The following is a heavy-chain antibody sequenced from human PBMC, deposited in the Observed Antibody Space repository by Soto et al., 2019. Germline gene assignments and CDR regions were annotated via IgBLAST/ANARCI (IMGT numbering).Heavy chain of an antibody. V-gene: IGHV3-30*18. CDR1: GFTFSSYG. J-gene: IGHJ6*02. CDR2: ISYDGSNK. CDR3: AKDLKFYSYYYYGMDV. D-gene: IGHD2-15*01. Sequence: QVQLVESGGGVVQPGMSLRLSCAASGFTFSSYGMHWVRQAPGKGLEWVAVISYDGSNKYYADSVKGRFTISRDNSKNTLDLQMNSLRGEDTAVYYCAKDLKFYSYYYYGMDVWGQGTTVTVSS.